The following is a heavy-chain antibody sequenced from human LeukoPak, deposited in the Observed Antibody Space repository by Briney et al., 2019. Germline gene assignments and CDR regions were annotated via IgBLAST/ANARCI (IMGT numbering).Heavy chain of an antibody. CDR1: GGSISSYY. J-gene: IGHJ4*02. Sequence: SETLSLTCTVSGGSISSYYWSWIRQPPGKGLEWIGYIYYSGSTYYNPSLKSRVTISLDTSKNQFSLKLSSVTAADTAVYYCARGQYYYDSTGGYFDYWGQGTLVTVSS. CDR2: IYYSGST. D-gene: IGHD3-22*01. CDR3: ARGQYYYDSTGGYFDY. V-gene: IGHV4-59*01.